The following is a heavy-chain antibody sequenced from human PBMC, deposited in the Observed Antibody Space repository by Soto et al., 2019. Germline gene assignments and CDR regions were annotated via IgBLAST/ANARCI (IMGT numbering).Heavy chain of an antibody. D-gene: IGHD1-1*01. CDR2: IYPGDSDT. CDR1: WYSCTSYG. V-gene: IGHV5-51*01. CDR3: ARHDGHRNLDV. Sequence: PGEFLKISCQGSWYSCTSYGIGGVRQMPGKGLEWMGIIYPGDSDTRYSPSFQGQVTISADKSISPAYLQWSSLKASDTAMYYCARHDGHRNLDVCGQGTTVTVSS. J-gene: IGHJ6*02.